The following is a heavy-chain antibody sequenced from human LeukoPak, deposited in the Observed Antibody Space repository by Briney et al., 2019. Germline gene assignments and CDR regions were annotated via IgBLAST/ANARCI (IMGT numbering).Heavy chain of an antibody. CDR3: TRGGSSSSYFWVY. CDR2: ISSSGSSI. Sequence: GVSLRLSCAASGFTISSYEMNWVRQAPGKGLEWVSYISSSGSSIYYADSVKGRFTISRDNAKNSLYLQMNSLRAEDTAVYYCTRGGSSSSYFWVYWGQGTLVTVSS. CDR1: GFTISSYE. V-gene: IGHV3-48*03. D-gene: IGHD2-2*01. J-gene: IGHJ4*02.